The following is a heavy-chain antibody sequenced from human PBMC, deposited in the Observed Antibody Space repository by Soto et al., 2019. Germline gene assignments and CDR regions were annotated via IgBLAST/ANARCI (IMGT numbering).Heavy chain of an antibody. J-gene: IGHJ3*02. CDR3: ATQLTVLDAFDI. D-gene: IGHD2-2*01. Sequence: APVKVSCKASGYTFTSYDINWVRQATGQGLEWMGWMNPNSGNTGYAQKFQGRVTMTRNTSISTAYMELSSLRSEDTAVYYCATQLTVLDAFDIWGQGTMVTVS. CDR2: MNPNSGNT. V-gene: IGHV1-8*02. CDR1: GYTFTSYD.